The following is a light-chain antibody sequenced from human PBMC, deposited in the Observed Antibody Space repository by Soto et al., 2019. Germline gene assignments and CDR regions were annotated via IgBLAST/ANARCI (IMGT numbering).Light chain of an antibody. CDR1: QSISSW. Sequence: DIQMTQSPSTLSASVGDRVTITCRASQSISSWLAWYQQKPGEAPKLLIYDASSLETGVPSRFSGSGSGTEFTLTISSLQPDDFATYYCQQYNSYSRVYTFGQGTKLEIK. V-gene: IGKV1-5*01. CDR2: DAS. J-gene: IGKJ2*01. CDR3: QQYNSYSRVYT.